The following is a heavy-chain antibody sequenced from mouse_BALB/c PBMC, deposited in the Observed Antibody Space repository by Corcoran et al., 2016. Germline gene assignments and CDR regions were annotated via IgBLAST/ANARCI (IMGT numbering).Heavy chain of an antibody. V-gene: IGHV3-6*02. CDR2: ISYDGSN. D-gene: IGHD1-2*01. Sequence: DVQLQESGPGLVKPSQSLSLTCSVSGYSITSGYYWHWIRQFPGNKLEWMGYISYDGSNNYNPSLKNRISITRDTSKNQFFLKLNSVTTEDTATYYCATVLRPFDYWGQGTTLTVSS. CDR1: GYSITSGYY. CDR3: ATVLRPFDY. J-gene: IGHJ2*01.